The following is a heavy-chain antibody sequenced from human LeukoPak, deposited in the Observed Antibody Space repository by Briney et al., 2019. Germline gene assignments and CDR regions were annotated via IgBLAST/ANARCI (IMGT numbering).Heavy chain of an antibody. CDR3: VSFYETY. CDR1: GNYW. J-gene: IGHJ4*02. V-gene: IGHV3-74*01. D-gene: IGHD2/OR15-2a*01. CDR2: INSDGSWT. Sequence: GGSLSLSCAASGNYWMYWVRQAPGKGLVWVSHINSDGSWTSYADSVKGRFTISKDNAKNTVYLQMNSLRAEDTAVYYCVSFYETYWGRGTLVTVSS.